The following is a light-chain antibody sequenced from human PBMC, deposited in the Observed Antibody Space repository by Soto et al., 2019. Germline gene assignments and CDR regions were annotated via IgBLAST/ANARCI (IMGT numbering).Light chain of an antibody. J-gene: IGKJ2*01. Sequence: EIGLTQSPATLSLSPGERATLSCRASQSVSSYFAWYQQKPGQAPRLLIYDASTRAPGIPARFSGSGSGTDFTLTIRSLETEDFAVYYCQQRSNWPPTFGQGTKLEIK. CDR1: QSVSSY. CDR3: QQRSNWPPT. CDR2: DAS. V-gene: IGKV3-11*01.